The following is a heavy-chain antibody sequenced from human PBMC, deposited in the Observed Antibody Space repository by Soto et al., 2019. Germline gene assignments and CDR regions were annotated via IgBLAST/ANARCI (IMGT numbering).Heavy chain of an antibody. J-gene: IGHJ3*02. V-gene: IGHV3-21*01. CDR1: GFTFSSYS. CDR3: ARVMVRGGDAFDI. CDR2: ISSSSSYI. Sequence: PGGSLRLSCAASGFTFSSYSMNWVRQAPGKGLEWVSSISSSSSYIYYADSVKGRFTISRDNAKNSLYLQMNSLRAEDTAVYYCARVMVRGGDAFDIWGQGTMVTVSS. D-gene: IGHD3-10*01.